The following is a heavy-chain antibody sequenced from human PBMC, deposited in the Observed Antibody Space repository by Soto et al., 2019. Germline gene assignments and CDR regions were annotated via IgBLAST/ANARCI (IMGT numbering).Heavy chain of an antibody. V-gene: IGHV1-2*02. J-gene: IGHJ3*02. D-gene: IGHD3-3*01. CDR2: INPATGAA. CDR1: GYPVTAYY. Sequence: LHLVQSGAVVKKPGASVTVSCSASGYPVTAYYMHWVRQAPGRGLEWMGGINPATGAAKYTQTFQGRVTMTRDTSTSTVFMELSGLTSEDTAVFYCARGGGVGVAGSAAFDMWGQGTLVNVSS. CDR3: ARGGGVGVAGSAAFDM.